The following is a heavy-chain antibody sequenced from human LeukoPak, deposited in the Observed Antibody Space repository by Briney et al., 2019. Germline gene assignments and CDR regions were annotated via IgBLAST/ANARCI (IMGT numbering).Heavy chain of an antibody. V-gene: IGHV3-23*01. J-gene: IGHJ4*02. D-gene: IGHD3-10*01. CDR2: ISGSGGST. Sequence: PGGSLRLSCAASGFTFSSYAMSWVRQAPGKGLEWVSAISGSGGSTYYADSVKGRFTISRDNSKNTLCLQMNSLRAEDTAVYYCAKVGRITMVRGVIGYFDYWGQGTLVTVSS. CDR3: AKVGRITMVRGVIGYFDY. CDR1: GFTFSSYA.